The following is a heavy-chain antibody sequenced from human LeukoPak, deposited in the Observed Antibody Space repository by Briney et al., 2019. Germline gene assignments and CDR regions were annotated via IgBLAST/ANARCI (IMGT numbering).Heavy chain of an antibody. D-gene: IGHD3-22*01. CDR3: AGSSGYYKGRAFDI. J-gene: IGHJ3*02. Sequence: SETLSLACTVSGGSISSGGYDSSWIRQPPGKGLERIGYIYSSGSTYYTPSLKSRVTISVDTSKNQFSLKLSSVPAADTAVYYCAGSSGYYKGRAFDIWGQGTMVTVSS. V-gene: IGHV4-30-4*08. CDR1: GGSISSGGYD. CDR2: IYSSGST.